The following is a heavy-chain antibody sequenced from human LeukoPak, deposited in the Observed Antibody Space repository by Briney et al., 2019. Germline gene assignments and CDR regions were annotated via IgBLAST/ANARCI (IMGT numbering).Heavy chain of an antibody. CDR1: GFTSSRNW. J-gene: IGHJ4*02. Sequence: SGGSLRLSCAASGFTSSRNWMHWVRQAPGKGLVWVSRINSDGSITNYADSVKGRFTISRDNAKNTLYLQMSSLRAEDTAVYYCAKIDAYWGQGTLVTVSS. V-gene: IGHV3-74*01. CDR3: AKIDAY. CDR2: INSDGSIT.